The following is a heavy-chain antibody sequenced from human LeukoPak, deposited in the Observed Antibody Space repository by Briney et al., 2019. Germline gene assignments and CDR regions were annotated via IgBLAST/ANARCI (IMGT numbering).Heavy chain of an antibody. Sequence: GGSLRLSCAASGFTVSSNYMSWVRQAPGKGLEWVSVIYSGGSTYYADSVKGRFTISRDNSKNTLYLQMNSLRAEDTAVYCCARDSAHSSSWYGIAVAGTEDYYYGMDVWGQGTTVTVSS. D-gene: IGHD6-19*01. V-gene: IGHV3-53*01. CDR3: ARDSAHSSSWYGIAVAGTEDYYYGMDV. CDR2: IYSGGST. J-gene: IGHJ6*02. CDR1: GFTVSSNY.